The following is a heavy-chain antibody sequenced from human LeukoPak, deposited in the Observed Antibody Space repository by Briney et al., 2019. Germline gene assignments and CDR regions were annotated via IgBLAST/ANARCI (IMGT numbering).Heavy chain of an antibody. CDR2: IRSKAYGGTT. Sequence: GGSLRLSCTASGFTFGDYAMSWFREAPGKGRECVGFIRSKAYGGTTEYAASVKGRFTISRDDSKSIAYLQMNSLKTEDTAVYYCTRGTIFGVVMPDYWGQGTLVTVSS. J-gene: IGHJ4*02. CDR1: GFTFGDYA. V-gene: IGHV3-49*03. D-gene: IGHD3-3*01. CDR3: TRGTIFGVVMPDY.